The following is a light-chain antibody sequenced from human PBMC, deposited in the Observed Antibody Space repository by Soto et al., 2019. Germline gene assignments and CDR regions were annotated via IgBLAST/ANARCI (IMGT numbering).Light chain of an antibody. CDR1: QSVSSIY. Sequence: EIVLTQSPGTLSLSPGERATLSCRASQSVSSIYLAWYQQKPGQAPRLLIYRASSRATGIPDRFSGSGSGTDFTLTNSRLEPEDFAVYYCQQYGGSLPYTFGQGTKLEIK. J-gene: IGKJ2*01. CDR3: QQYGGSLPYT. V-gene: IGKV3-20*01. CDR2: RAS.